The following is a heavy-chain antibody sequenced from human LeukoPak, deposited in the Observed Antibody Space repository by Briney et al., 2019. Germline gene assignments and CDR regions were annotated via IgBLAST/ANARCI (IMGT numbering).Heavy chain of an antibody. D-gene: IGHD3-3*01. V-gene: IGHV3-66*03. CDR3: ARAGPLWSAYYPEY. Sequence: GGSLRLSCAASGITVSSNYMSWVRQAPGKGLEWVSVTYSCGSTYYADSVKGRFTISRDNSENTLHLLMNSLRPEDTAVYYCARAGPLWSAYYPEYWGQGTLVTVSS. CDR1: GITVSSNY. CDR2: TYSCGST. J-gene: IGHJ4*02.